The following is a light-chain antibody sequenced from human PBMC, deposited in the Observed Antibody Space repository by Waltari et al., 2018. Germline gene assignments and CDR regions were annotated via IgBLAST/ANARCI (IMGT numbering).Light chain of an antibody. CDR2: WAS. CDR3: QQYYNAPLT. J-gene: IGKJ4*01. V-gene: IGKV4-1*01. Sequence: DIVMTQSPDSLALSLGERATINCKSSQSVLHSSNNKNYLAWYQQKPGQPPNLLIYWASTRESGVPDRFSGSGSGTDFTLTISSLQAEDVAVYYCQQYYNAPLTFGGGIKVEIK. CDR1: QSVLHSSNNKNY.